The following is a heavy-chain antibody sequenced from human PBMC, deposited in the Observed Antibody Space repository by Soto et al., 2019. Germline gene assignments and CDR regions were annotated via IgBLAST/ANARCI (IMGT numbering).Heavy chain of an antibody. CDR3: AILGGYSYGGY. Sequence: TLSLTCTVSGGSISSYYWSWIRQPPGKGLEWIGYIYYSGSTNYNPSLKSRVTISVDTSKNQFSLKLSSVTAADTAVYYCAILGGYSYGGYWGQGTLVTVSS. D-gene: IGHD5-18*01. CDR1: GGSISSYY. CDR2: IYYSGST. J-gene: IGHJ4*02. V-gene: IGHV4-59*01.